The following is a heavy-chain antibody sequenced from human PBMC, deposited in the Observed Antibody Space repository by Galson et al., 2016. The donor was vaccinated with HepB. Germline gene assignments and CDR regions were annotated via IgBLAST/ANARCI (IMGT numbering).Heavy chain of an antibody. Sequence: ETLSLTCTVSSDSVTSNHWWTWVRQPPGKGLEWIGEMYHSGSTFYNPSLKSRVTISIDKSKNQFSLRLTSVTAADTAIYYCARDRPHYGMDVWGQGTTVTVSS. J-gene: IGHJ6*02. V-gene: IGHV4-4*02. CDR1: SDSVTSNHW. CDR3: ARDRPHYGMDV. CDR2: MYHSGST.